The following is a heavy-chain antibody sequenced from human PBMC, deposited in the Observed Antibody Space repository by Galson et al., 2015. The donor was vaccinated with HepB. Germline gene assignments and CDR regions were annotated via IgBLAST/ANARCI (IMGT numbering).Heavy chain of an antibody. D-gene: IGHD3-22*01. CDR3: AKDLWDYESSVYSSGWFDP. V-gene: IGHV3-30*18. Sequence: SLRLSCAASGFTFSSYGMPWVRQAPGKGLEWVALISYDGTNKYYADTVKGRFTISRDNSQNTLYLQMNSLRAEDTAVYYCAKDLWDYESSVYSSGWFDPWGQGTLVTVSS. J-gene: IGHJ5*02. CDR2: ISYDGTNK. CDR1: GFTFSSYG.